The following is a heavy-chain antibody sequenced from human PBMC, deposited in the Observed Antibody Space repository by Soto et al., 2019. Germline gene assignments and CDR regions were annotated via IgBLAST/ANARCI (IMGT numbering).Heavy chain of an antibody. CDR3: AKDQYDFYRNQYFQH. CDR1: GFTFSSYA. CDR2: ISGSGGST. V-gene: IGHV3-23*01. D-gene: IGHD3-3*01. Sequence: PGGSLRLSCAASGFTFSSYAMSWVRQAPGKGLEWVSAISGSGGSTYYADSVKGRFTISRDNSKNTLYLQMNSLRAEDTAVYYCAKDQYDFYRNQYFQHWGQGTLVTVSS. J-gene: IGHJ1*01.